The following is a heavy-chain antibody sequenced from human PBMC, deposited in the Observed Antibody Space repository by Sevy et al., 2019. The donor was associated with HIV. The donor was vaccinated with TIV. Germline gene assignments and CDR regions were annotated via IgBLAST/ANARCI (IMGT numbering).Heavy chain of an antibody. D-gene: IGHD6-19*01. CDR1: GFTFSSYT. Sequence: GGSLRLSCAASGFTFSSYTMNWVRQAPGKGLEWVSSISTSSSYIYYADSVKGRFTISRDNAKNSLYLQMNSLGAEDKAVYYCGGGLASGYSSGWYGGVYWGQGTLVTVSS. J-gene: IGHJ4*02. CDR3: GGGLASGYSSGWYGGVY. CDR2: ISTSSSYI. V-gene: IGHV3-21*01.